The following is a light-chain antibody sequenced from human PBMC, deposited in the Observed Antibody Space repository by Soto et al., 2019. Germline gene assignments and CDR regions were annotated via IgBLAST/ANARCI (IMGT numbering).Light chain of an antibody. J-gene: IGKJ1*01. Sequence: DIQMTQSPSSRSASVGDSVTITCRASQSVSSYLNWYQQKRGKAPKLLSYAASSLQSGVPSRFSGSGSWTDFTLTISSLQPEDFATYYCQQRYSSPPTFGQGTKVEIK. CDR1: QSVSSY. CDR2: AAS. CDR3: QQRYSSPPT. V-gene: IGKV1-39*01.